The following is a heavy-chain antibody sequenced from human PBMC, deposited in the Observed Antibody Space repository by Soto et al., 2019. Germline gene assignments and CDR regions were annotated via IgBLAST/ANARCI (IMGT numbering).Heavy chain of an antibody. Sequence: EVQLVESGGGLVKPGGSLRLSCAASGFTFSNAWMSWVRQAPGKGLEWVGRIKSKTDGGTTDYAAPVKGRFTISRDDSKNTLYLQMNSMKTEDPAVYYCTTEGIVVVVAATLDYWGQGTLVTVSS. CDR1: GFTFSNAW. CDR3: TTEGIVVVVAATLDY. V-gene: IGHV3-15*01. J-gene: IGHJ4*02. D-gene: IGHD2-15*01. CDR2: IKSKTDGGTT.